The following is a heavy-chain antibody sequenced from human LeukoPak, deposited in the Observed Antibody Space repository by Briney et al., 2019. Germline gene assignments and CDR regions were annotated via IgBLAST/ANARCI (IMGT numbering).Heavy chain of an antibody. J-gene: IGHJ5*02. CDR3: TPRARFDP. CDR1: GFTFSNAW. CDR2: IKSKTNGGTT. Sequence: GGSLRLSCAASGFTFSNAWMTWVRQAPGKGLEWVGRIKSKTNGGTTDYAAPVKNRFSISRDDSKNTLYLQMNSLKTEDTAMYYCTPRARFDPWGQGTLVTVSS. V-gene: IGHV3-15*01.